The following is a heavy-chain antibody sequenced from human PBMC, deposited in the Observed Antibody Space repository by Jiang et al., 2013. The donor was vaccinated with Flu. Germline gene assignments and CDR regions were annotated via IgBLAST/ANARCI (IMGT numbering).Heavy chain of an antibody. CDR1: GYTFTSYA. CDR3: ARGLAVAAFNWFDP. CDR2: INTNTGNP. V-gene: IGHV7-4-1*02. J-gene: IGHJ5*02. Sequence: VKVSCKASGYTFTSYAMNWVRQAPGQGLEWMGWINTNTGNPTYAQGFTGRFVFSLDTSVSTAYLQISSLKAEDTAVYYCARGLAVAAFNWFDPWGQGTLVTVSS. D-gene: IGHD6-19*01.